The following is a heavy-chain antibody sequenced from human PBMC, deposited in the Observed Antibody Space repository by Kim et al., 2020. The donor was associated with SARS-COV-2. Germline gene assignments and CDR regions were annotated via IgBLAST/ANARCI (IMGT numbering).Heavy chain of an antibody. V-gene: IGHV6-1*01. CDR3: ARSFYYDILTGYYYYYYMDV. J-gene: IGHJ6*03. D-gene: IGHD3-9*01. CDR2: TYYRSKWYN. CDR1: GDSVSSNSAA. Sequence: SQTLSLTCAISGDSVSSNSAAWNWIRQSPSRGLEWLGRTYYRSKWYNDYAVSVKSRITINPDTSKNQFSLQLNSVTPEDTAVYYCARSFYYDILTGYYYYYYMDVWGKGTTVTVSS.